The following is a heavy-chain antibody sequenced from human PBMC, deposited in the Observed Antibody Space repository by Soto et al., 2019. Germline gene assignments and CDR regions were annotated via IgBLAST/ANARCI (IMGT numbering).Heavy chain of an antibody. J-gene: IGHJ5*02. CDR3: ARRLVDDRLGSPFDP. CDR1: WFSRHSNEIC. Sequence: TLSTAARRVRQTCSSWWFSRHSNEICVVWIRHRPGKALEWLALIYWDDDKRYNPSLKSRLAITKDTSKNQVVLTMTNMDPVDTGTYYFARRLVDDRLGSPFDPLGQ. CDR2: IYWDDDK. V-gene: IGHV2-5*02. D-gene: IGHD3-16*02.